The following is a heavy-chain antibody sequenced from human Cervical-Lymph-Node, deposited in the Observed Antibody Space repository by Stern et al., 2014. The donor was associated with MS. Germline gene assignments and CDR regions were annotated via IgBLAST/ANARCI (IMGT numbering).Heavy chain of an antibody. CDR1: QITFDDYG. D-gene: IGHD6-13*01. J-gene: IGHJ5*01. V-gene: IGHV3-9*01. CDR3: AKSYSSSWSGWIDS. Sequence: EVQLVASGGGLVQPGRSLRLSCSASQITFDDYGFHWVRQVPGKGLEWVAGIGWNSATEVYADCVKGRFTISRDNARDSLYLQMNNLTPDDTALYYCAKSYSSSWSGWIDSWGQGILVTVSS. CDR2: IGWNSATE.